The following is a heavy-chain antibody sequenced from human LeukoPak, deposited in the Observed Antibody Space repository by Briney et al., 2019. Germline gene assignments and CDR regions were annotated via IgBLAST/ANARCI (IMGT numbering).Heavy chain of an antibody. CDR2: IYNSENT. D-gene: IGHD6-19*01. Sequence: SSETLSLTCTVSGGSVSSYYWSWIRQPLGKGLEWIGYIYNSENTKYNSSLESRVTMSIDTSKNRLFLKLSSVTAADTAVYYCARFYSGPSGWFVLWFFDLWGRGTLVTVSS. J-gene: IGHJ2*01. CDR1: GGSVSSYY. CDR3: ARFYSGPSGWFVLWFFDL. V-gene: IGHV4-4*09.